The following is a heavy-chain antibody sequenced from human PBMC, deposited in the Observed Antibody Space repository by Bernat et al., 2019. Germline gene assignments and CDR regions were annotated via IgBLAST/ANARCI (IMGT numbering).Heavy chain of an antibody. CDR2: TYYSGST. CDR3: ARQPDTANFDY. Sequence: QLQLQESGPGLVKPSETLSLTCPVSGGSISSSSYYWGWTRQPPGKGLEWIGSTYYSGSTYYNPSLKSRVTISVDTSKNQFSMKLSSVTAADTAVYYCARQPDTANFDYWGQGTLVTVSS. D-gene: IGHD5-18*01. J-gene: IGHJ4*02. V-gene: IGHV4-39*01. CDR1: GGSISSSSYY.